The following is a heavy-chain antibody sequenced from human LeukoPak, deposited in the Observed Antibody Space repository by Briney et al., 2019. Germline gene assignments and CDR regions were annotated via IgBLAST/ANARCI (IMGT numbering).Heavy chain of an antibody. Sequence: PSETLSLTCSVSGDSISSFYWSWIRQPPGKGLEWIGFAYYNGDTKQNPSLKGRATLSVDTSKSQFSLKLTSVTAADTAVYYCAGFKSGLAFEYWGQGTLVTVSS. CDR1: GDSISSFY. CDR3: AGFKSGLAFEY. V-gene: IGHV4-59*01. CDR2: AYYNGDT. J-gene: IGHJ4*02.